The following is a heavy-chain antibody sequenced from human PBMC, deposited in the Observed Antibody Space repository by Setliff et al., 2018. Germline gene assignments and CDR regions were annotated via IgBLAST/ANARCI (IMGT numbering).Heavy chain of an antibody. D-gene: IGHD3-10*01. CDR2: IIPMFDKA. CDR3: ARVFFGVNDGLYHYFYMDI. CDR1: GGTFSIFV. J-gene: IGHJ6*03. V-gene: IGHV1-69*05. Sequence: SVKVSCKASGGTFSIFVFSWVRQAPGQGLEWRGGIIPMFDKARYAQKFQGRVTMTTDTSTRTTYMELRSLRSDDTAVYYCARVFFGVNDGLYHYFYMDIWGKGTTVTVSS.